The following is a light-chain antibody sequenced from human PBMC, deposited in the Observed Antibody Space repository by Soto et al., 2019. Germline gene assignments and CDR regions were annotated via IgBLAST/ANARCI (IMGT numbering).Light chain of an antibody. Sequence: GDRVTLTFQASQSVRDYVNGYQQRPGKAPNLLIYAASTLHIGVPSRFSGSGSGTFFTLTISSLQPDDFATYYCQQYSSYSPLTFGGGTKVDI. CDR2: AAS. J-gene: IGKJ4*01. CDR1: QSVRDY. CDR3: QQYSSYSPLT. V-gene: IGKV1-5*01.